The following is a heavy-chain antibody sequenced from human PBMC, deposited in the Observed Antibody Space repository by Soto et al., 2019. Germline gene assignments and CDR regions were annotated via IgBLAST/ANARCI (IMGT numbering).Heavy chain of an antibody. Sequence: SETLSLTCTVAGGYISSYYWSWIRQPPGKGLEWIGYIYYSGSTNYNPSLKSRVTISVDTSKNQFSLKLSSVTAADTAVYYCARGRFRHYDILTGYYHYYYYGMDVWGQGTTVTVSS. CDR3: ARGRFRHYDILTGYYHYYYYGMDV. J-gene: IGHJ6*02. CDR1: GGYISSYY. D-gene: IGHD3-9*01. V-gene: IGHV4-59*01. CDR2: IYYSGST.